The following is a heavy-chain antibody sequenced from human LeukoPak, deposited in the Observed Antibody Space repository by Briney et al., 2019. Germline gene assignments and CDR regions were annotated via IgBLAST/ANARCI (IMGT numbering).Heavy chain of an antibody. CDR2: ISAYNGNT. D-gene: IGHD2-2*03. V-gene: IGHV1-18*01. CDR3: ASGHCSSTSCYLYYYMDV. CDR1: GYTFTSYG. J-gene: IGHJ6*03. Sequence: ASVKVPCKASGYTFTSYGISWVRQAPGQGLEWMGRISAYNGNTNYAQKLQGRVTMTTDTSTSTAYMELRSLRSDDTAVYYCASGHCSSTSCYLYYYMDVWGKGTTVTVSS.